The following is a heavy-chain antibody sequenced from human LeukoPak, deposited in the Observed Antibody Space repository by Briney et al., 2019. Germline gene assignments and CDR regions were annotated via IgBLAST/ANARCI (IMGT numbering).Heavy chain of an antibody. CDR2: FEGNAHGT. J-gene: IGHJ4*02. V-gene: IGHV3-23*01. Sequence: PGGSLRLSCATSGFTFSQFGMTWVRQPPGKGLEWVASFEGNAHGTYFADSVKGRCTISSDNSKNTVYLQMNSLRADDTAIYYCAKARIIGVGWAQFDSWGQGSLVTVSS. CDR3: AKARIIGVGWAQFDS. CDR1: GFTFSQFG. D-gene: IGHD2-21*01.